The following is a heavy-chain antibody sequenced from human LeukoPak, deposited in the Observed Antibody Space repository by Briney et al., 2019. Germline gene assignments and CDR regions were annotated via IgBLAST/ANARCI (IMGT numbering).Heavy chain of an antibody. J-gene: IGHJ4*02. D-gene: IGHD2-21*01. CDR3: AKAPVTSCRGAYCYPFDY. CDR2: IQYDGSNE. V-gene: IGHV3-30*02. CDR1: RFTFSSYG. Sequence: GGSLRLSCAASRFTFSSYGMHWVRQAPGKGLEWVAYIQYDGSNEQYADSVRGRFTISRDSSKNTLYLQMNSLRAEDAAVYYCAKAPVTSCRGAYCYPFDYXXXGTLVTV.